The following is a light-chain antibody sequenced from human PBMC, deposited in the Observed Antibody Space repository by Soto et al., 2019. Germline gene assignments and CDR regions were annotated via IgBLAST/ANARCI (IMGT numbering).Light chain of an antibody. CDR2: EVT. CDR1: ISDVGTYNY. Sequence: QCLLTQPACVSGSRGQSITISCTGTISDVGTYNYVSWYQQHPGKAPKVMIYEVTYRPSGVSNRFSGSKSGNTASLTISGLQAEDEAEYYCSSYTGSSTLYVFGTGTKVTVL. V-gene: IGLV2-14*01. CDR3: SSYTGSSTLYV. J-gene: IGLJ1*01.